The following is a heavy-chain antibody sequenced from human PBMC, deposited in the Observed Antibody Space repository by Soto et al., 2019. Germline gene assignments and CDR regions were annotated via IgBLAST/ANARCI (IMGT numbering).Heavy chain of an antibody. D-gene: IGHD3-16*01. CDR1: GGSFSGHY. V-gene: IGHV4-34*01. Sequence: SETLSLTCAVYGGSFSGHYWSWIRQPPGKGLEWIGEINHSGGTSYNPSLKSRVTISVDTSKSQFSLKLTSVTAADRAVYYCGGSSGYYYGVDVWGQGTTVTVSS. J-gene: IGHJ6*02. CDR3: GGSSGYYYGVDV. CDR2: INHSGGT.